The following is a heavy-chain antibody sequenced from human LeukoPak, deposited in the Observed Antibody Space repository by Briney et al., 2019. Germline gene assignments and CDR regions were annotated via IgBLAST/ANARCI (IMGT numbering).Heavy chain of an antibody. V-gene: IGHV3-23*01. CDR3: ARNIVGPRQVDY. J-gene: IGHJ4*02. Sequence: GGSLRLSCAASGFTFSSYAMSWVRQAPGKGLEWVSTISDSGGGTYYADSVKGRFAISRDNSKDTLFLRMNSLRAEDTAIYYCARNIVGPRQVDYWGQGTLVTVSS. D-gene: IGHD1-26*01. CDR2: ISDSGGGT. CDR1: GFTFSSYA.